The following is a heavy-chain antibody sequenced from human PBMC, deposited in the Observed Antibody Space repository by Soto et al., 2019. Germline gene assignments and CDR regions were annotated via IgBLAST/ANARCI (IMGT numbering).Heavy chain of an antibody. J-gene: IGHJ6*03. D-gene: IGHD5-12*01. CDR2: VNPNSGVT. CDR3: ARERGGATATLDYYYFYMDV. Sequence: QVQLVQSGAEVKKPGASVTVSCRSSGDTFNDYYIHWVRQAPGQGLEWMGWVNPNSGVTKYAQKLQGWVSMTRDTSIRTVYMQLSRLRSDDTAVYYCARERGGATATLDYYYFYMDVWGTGTTVTVSS. CDR1: GDTFNDYY. V-gene: IGHV1-2*04.